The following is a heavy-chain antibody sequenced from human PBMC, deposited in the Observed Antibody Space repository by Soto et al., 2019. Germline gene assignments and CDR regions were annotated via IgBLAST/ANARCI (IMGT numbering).Heavy chain of an antibody. CDR1: GDSISSSSYY. CDR2: INYSGST. J-gene: IGHJ4*02. V-gene: IGHV4-39*01. Sequence: SETLSLTCSVSGDSISSSSYYWGWIRQPPGKGLEWIGTINYSGSTYYNPSLKSRVTISVDTSENQFSLKVSSVTAADTAVYYCASLYGDYITYWGQGILVTVSS. D-gene: IGHD4-17*01. CDR3: ASLYGDYITY.